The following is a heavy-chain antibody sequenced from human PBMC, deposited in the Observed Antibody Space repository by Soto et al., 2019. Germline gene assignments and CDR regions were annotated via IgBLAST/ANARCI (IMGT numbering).Heavy chain of an antibody. J-gene: IGHJ6*02. CDR3: ATYSGNYRTYGLYYGMDV. CDR1: GFTFSDYP. Sequence: EVQLLESGGGLVQPGGSLRLSCAASGFTFSDYPMSWVRQAPGKGLEWVSGISGSGENIYYVESVEGRFTISRDNSKNSLYLQMNSLRAEDTAVYYCATYSGNYRTYGLYYGMDVWGQGTTVTVSS. CDR2: ISGSGENI. V-gene: IGHV3-23*01. D-gene: IGHD1-26*01.